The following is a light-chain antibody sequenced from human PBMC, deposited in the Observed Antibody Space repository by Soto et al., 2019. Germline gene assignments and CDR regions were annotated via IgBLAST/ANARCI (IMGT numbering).Light chain of an antibody. J-gene: IGKJ1*01. Sequence: EIVFTQSPSTLSLSPGERATXXXRASQSVSSYLAWYQQKPGQAPRLLIYDASNRATGIPARFSGSGSGTDFTLTISSLEPEDFAVYYCQQRSNWPTFGQGTKVDI. CDR2: DAS. CDR3: QQRSNWPT. CDR1: QSVSSY. V-gene: IGKV3-11*01.